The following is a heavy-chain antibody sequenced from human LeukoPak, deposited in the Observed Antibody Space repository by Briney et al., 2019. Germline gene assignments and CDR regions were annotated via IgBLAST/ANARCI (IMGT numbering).Heavy chain of an antibody. Sequence: GGSLRLSCAASGFTFSSYAMHWVRQAPGKGLEYVSTISSNGGSTYYANSVKGRFTISRDNSKNTLYLQMGSLRAEDMAVYYCAREGPTYYDSSPRYFDYWGQGTLVTVSS. CDR3: AREGPTYYDSSPRYFDY. J-gene: IGHJ4*02. V-gene: IGHV3-64*01. CDR2: ISSNGGST. CDR1: GFTFSSYA. D-gene: IGHD3-22*01.